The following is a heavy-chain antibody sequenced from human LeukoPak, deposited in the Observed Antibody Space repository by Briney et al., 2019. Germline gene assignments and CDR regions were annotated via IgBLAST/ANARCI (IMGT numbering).Heavy chain of an antibody. CDR2: TSTSGGTT. CDR3: ARRIWGGSGSPNSLGFDI. V-gene: IGHV3-23*01. J-gene: IGHJ3*02. D-gene: IGHD1-26*01. Sequence: GGSLRLSCAASGFTFSSYAMSWVRQAPGKGLEWVSGTSTSGGTTYYADSVKGRFTISRDNSKNTLYLQMNSLRAEDTAVYYCARRIWGGSGSPNSLGFDIWGQGTMVTVSS. CDR1: GFTFSSYA.